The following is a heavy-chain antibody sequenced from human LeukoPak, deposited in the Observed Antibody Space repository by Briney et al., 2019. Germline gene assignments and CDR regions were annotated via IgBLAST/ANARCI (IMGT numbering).Heavy chain of an antibody. Sequence: KTGGSLRLSCAASGFTFSSYSMNWVRQAPGKGLEWVSSISSSSSYIYYADSVKGRFTISRDNAKNSLYLQMNSLRAEDTAVYYCARDGPAAGLYFDYWGQGMLVTVSS. CDR2: ISSSSSYI. CDR1: GFTFSSYS. J-gene: IGHJ4*02. V-gene: IGHV3-21*01. CDR3: ARDGPAAGLYFDY. D-gene: IGHD6-13*01.